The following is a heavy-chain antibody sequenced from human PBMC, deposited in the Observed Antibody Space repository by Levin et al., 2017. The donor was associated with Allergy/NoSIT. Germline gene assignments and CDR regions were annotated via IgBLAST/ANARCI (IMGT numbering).Heavy chain of an antibody. D-gene: IGHD3-22*01. V-gene: IGHV3-23*01. Sequence: GGSLRLSCAASGFTFSSYAMSWVRQAPGKGLEWVSAISGSGGSTYYADSVKGRFTISRDNSKNTLYLQMNSLRAEDTAVYYCAKSTAYYYDSSGSGAVYYGMDGWGQGTTVTVSS. CDR3: AKSTAYYYDSSGSGAVYYGMDG. J-gene: IGHJ6*02. CDR1: GFTFSSYA. CDR2: ISGSGGST.